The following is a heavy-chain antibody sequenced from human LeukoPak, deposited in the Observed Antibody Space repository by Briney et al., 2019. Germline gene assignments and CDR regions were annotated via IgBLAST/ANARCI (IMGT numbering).Heavy chain of an antibody. CDR1: GFTFSNYG. D-gene: IGHD3-10*02. CDR3: AELGITMIGGV. CDR2: IPYDGSNK. V-gene: IGHV3-30*02. J-gene: IGHJ6*04. Sequence: GGSLRLSCAASGFTFSNYGMHWVRQAPGKGLEWVTFIPYDGSNKYYADSVKGRFTISRDNAKNSLYLQMNSLRAEDTAVYYCAELGITMIGGVWGKGTTVTISS.